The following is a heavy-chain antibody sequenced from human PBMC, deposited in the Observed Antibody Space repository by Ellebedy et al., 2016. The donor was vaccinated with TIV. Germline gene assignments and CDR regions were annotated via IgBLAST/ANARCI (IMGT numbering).Heavy chain of an antibody. D-gene: IGHD1-26*01. CDR3: ARVGATAFDY. V-gene: IGHV1-2*02. CDR2: INPNSGGT. J-gene: IGHJ4*02. CDR1: GYTFTAYY. Sequence: ASVKVSXXASGYTFTAYYMHWVRQAPGQGLEWMGWINPNSGGTNYAQKLQGRVTMTTDTSTSTAYMELRSLRSDDTAVYYCARVGATAFDYWGQGTLVTVSS.